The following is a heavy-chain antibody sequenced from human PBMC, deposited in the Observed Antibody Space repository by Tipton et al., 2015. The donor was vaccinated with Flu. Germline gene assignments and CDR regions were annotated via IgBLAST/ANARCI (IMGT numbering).Heavy chain of an antibody. CDR1: GYSISSGYY. D-gene: IGHD3-10*01. V-gene: IGHV4-38-2*02. J-gene: IGHJ4*02. CDR3: AGSIGFGYYFDY. Sequence: TLSLTCTVSGYSISSGYYWGWIRQPPGKGLEWIGYIYYSGSTYYNPSLKSRVTISVDTSKNQFSLKLSSVTAADTAVYYCAGSIGFGYYFDYWGQGTLVTVSS. CDR2: IYYSGST.